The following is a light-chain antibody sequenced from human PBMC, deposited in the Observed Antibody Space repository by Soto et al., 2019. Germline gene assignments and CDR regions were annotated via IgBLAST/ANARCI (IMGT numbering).Light chain of an antibody. V-gene: IGKV1D-13*01. CDR2: DAS. CDR3: QQFNNYPPQIT. CDR1: QGISSA. J-gene: IGKJ5*01. Sequence: AIQLTQSPSSLSASVGDGVTITCRASQGISSALAWYQQKPGKAPKLLIYDASSLESGVPSRFSGSGSGTDFTLTISSLQPEDFATYYCQQFNNYPPQITFGQGTRLEIK.